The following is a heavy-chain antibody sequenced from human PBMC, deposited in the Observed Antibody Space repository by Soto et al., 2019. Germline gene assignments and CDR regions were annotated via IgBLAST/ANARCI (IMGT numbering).Heavy chain of an antibody. D-gene: IGHD3-22*01. CDR1: GFPFSSYW. CDR2: IKPDGSEK. V-gene: IGHV3-7*01. Sequence: EVQLVDSGGDLVQPGESLRLSCAASGFPFSSYWMSWVRQAPGKGLEWVANIKPDGSEKYYVDSVKGRFTISRANAKTSLYLQMNSLRAEDSALYFCVRGGYFFNDWGQGTLVTVSS. CDR3: VRGGYFFND. J-gene: IGHJ4*02.